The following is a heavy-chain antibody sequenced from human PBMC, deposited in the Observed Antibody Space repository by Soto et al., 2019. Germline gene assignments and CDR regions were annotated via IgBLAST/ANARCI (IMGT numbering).Heavy chain of an antibody. CDR1: GGSISSGGYY. CDR2: IYYSGST. CDR3: ARYQLYAHIDY. D-gene: IGHD3-16*01. J-gene: IGHJ4*02. V-gene: IGHV4-31*03. Sequence: SETPSLTCTVSGGSISSGGYYWSWIRQHPGKGLEWIGYIYYSGSTYYNPSLKSRVTISVDTSKNQFSLKLSSVTAADTAVYYCARYQLYAHIDYWGQGTLVTVSS.